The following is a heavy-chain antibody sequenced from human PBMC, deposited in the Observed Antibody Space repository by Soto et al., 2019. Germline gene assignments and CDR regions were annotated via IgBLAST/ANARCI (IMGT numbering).Heavy chain of an antibody. V-gene: IGHV4-39*01. J-gene: IGHJ4*02. Sequence: SETLSLTCTVSGGSISSSSYYWGWIRQPPGKGLEWIGSIYYSGSTYYNPSLKSRVTISVDTSKNQFSLKLSSVTAADTAVYYWARHVSSHLTYYDFWSGYRHYYFDYWGQGTLVTVSS. CDR3: ARHVSSHLTYYDFWSGYRHYYFDY. CDR2: IYYSGST. D-gene: IGHD3-3*01. CDR1: GGSISSSSYY.